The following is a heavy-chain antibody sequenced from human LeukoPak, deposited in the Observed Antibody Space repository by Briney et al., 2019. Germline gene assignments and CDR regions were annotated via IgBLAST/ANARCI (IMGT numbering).Heavy chain of an antibody. J-gene: IGHJ5*02. CDR1: GFTFGDYA. CDR3: TRARLTWIQLWLHWFDP. D-gene: IGHD5-18*01. V-gene: IGHV3-49*03. CDR2: IRSKAYGGTT. Sequence: GGSLRLSCTASGFTFGDYAMSWFRQAPGKGLEWVGSIRSKAYGGTTEYAASVKGRFTISRDDSKSIAYLQMNSLKTEDTAVYYCTRARLTWIQLWLHWFDPWGQGTLVTVSS.